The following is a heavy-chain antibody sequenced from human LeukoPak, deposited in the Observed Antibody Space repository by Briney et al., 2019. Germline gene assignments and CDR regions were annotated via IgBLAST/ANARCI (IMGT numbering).Heavy chain of an antibody. CDR3: AKDTDSSGYYGMDV. J-gene: IGHJ6*02. V-gene: IGHV3-23*01. Sequence: GGSLRLSCAASGFTFSSYAMSWVRQAPGKGLGWVSAISGSGGSTYYADSVKGRFTISRDNSKNTLYLQMNSLRAEDTAVYYCAKDTDSSGYYGMDVWGQGTTVTVSS. CDR2: ISGSGGST. CDR1: GFTFSSYA. D-gene: IGHD6-19*01.